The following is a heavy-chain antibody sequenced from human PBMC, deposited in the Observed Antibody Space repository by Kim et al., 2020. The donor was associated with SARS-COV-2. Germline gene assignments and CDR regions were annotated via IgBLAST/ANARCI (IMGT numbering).Heavy chain of an antibody. D-gene: IGHD7-27*01. CDR3: AKEGLGNFDL. CDR1: GFTFSSYA. Sequence: GGSLRLSCAASGFTFSSYAIHWVRQAPGKGLEWVADISYHGINKHYADSVRGRFTISRDNSKNTLSLQMNSLRTEDTAVYYCAKEGLGNFDLWGQGVLVT. J-gene: IGHJ4*02. V-gene: IGHV3-30-3*01. CDR2: ISYHGINK.